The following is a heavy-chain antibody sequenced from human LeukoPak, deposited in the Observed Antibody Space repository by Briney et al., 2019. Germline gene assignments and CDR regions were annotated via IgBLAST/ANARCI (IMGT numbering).Heavy chain of an antibody. D-gene: IGHD4-11*01. CDR2: INPDSGGT. CDR3: ARGGLPIYYYYMDV. V-gene: IGHV1-2*02. CDR1: GGTSSSYA. Sequence: GASVKVSCKAYGGTSSSYAISWVRQAPGQGLEWMGWINPDSGGTNYAQKFQGRVTMTRDTSISTAYMELSRLGSDDTAVYYCARGGLPIYYYYMDVWGKGTTVTVSS. J-gene: IGHJ6*03.